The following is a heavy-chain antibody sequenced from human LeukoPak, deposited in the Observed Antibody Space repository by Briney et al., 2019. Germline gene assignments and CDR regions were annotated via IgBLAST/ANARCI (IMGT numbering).Heavy chain of an antibody. V-gene: IGHV3-49*03. Sequence: GGSLRLSCTASGFTFGDYAMSWFRQAPGKGLEWVGFIRSKAYGGTTEYAASVKGRFTISRDDSKSIAYLQMNSLKTEDTAVYYCSRRDSSGWYLGSQWAFDIWGQGTMVTVSS. CDR1: GFTFGDYA. CDR3: SRRDSSGWYLGSQWAFDI. J-gene: IGHJ3*02. D-gene: IGHD6-19*01. CDR2: IRSKAYGGTT.